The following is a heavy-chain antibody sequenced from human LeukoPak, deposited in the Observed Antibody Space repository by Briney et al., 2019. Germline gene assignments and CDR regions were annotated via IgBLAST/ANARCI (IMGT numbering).Heavy chain of an antibody. V-gene: IGHV3-48*03. CDR3: AKDVLIQVMGPIDC. CDR2: ISSSGSTI. D-gene: IGHD1-26*01. Sequence: PGGSLTLSCAASGVTFSSYEMNWIRQAPGKGLEWVSYISSSGSTIYYADSVKGRFTISRDNAKNSLYLQVNSLRTEDTAVYYCAKDVLIQVMGPIDCWGQGTLVTVSS. J-gene: IGHJ4*02. CDR1: GVTFSSYE.